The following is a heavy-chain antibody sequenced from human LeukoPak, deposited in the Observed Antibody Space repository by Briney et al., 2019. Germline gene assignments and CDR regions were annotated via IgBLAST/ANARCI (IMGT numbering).Heavy chain of an antibody. V-gene: IGHV3-48*02. J-gene: IGHJ4*02. D-gene: IGHD5-18*01. Sequence: GGSLRLSCAASGFTFSSCGLHWVRQSPGKGLEWVSYIRSSSSIIKYADSVKGRFTISRDNAKNSLYLQMNSLRDDDTAVYYCASGNTAMDYFDYWGQGTLVTVSS. CDR3: ASGNTAMDYFDY. CDR2: IRSSSSII. CDR1: GFTFSSCG.